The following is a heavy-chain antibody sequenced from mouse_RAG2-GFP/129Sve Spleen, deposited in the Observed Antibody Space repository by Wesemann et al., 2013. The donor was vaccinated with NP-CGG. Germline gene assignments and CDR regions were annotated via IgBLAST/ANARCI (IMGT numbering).Heavy chain of an antibody. CDR1: GFNIKDYY. Sequence: EVQLQQSGAELVRPGALVKLSCKASGFNIKDYYMHWVKQRPEQGLEWIGRIDPANGNTKYDPKFQGKATITADTSSNTAYLQLSSLTSEDTAVYYCARGGGNYAWFAYWGAKGGLWVTVSA. D-gene: IGHD2-1*01. CDR3: ARGGGNYAWFAY. V-gene: IGHV14-1*02. CDR2: IDPANGNT. J-gene: IGHJ3*01.